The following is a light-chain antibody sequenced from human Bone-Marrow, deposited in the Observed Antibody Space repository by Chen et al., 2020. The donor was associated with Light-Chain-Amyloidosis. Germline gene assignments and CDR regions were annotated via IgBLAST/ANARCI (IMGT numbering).Light chain of an antibody. Sequence: SYELTQPPSVSVSPGQTARITCSGDDLPTKYAYWYQQKPGQAPVLVIHRDTERPSGISERCTGSSAGKTATLTISGVQAEEEADYNWQSADSSGTYEVIFGGGTKLTVL. V-gene: IGLV3-25*02. CDR3: QSADSSGTYEVI. CDR2: RDT. J-gene: IGLJ2*01. CDR1: DLPTKY.